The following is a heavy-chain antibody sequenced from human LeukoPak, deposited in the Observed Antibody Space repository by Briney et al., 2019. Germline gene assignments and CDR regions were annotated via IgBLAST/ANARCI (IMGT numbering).Heavy chain of an antibody. Sequence: SETLSLTCTVSGGSISSSSYYWGWIRQPPGKGLEWIGSIYYSGNTYYNPSLKSRVTISVDTSKNQFSLKLNPVTAADTAVYYCARQYNSGYGLPFDYWGQGTLVTVSS. D-gene: IGHD5-12*01. CDR2: IYYSGNT. CDR3: ARQYNSGYGLPFDY. CDR1: GGSISSSSYY. J-gene: IGHJ4*02. V-gene: IGHV4-39*01.